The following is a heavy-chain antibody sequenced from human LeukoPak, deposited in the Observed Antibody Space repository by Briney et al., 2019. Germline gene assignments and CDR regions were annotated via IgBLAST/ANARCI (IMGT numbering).Heavy chain of an antibody. CDR3: ARQIAVADADY. D-gene: IGHD6-19*01. V-gene: IGHV3-21*01. CDR2: ISSSSSYI. Sequence: PGGSLRLSCAASGFTFSSDTMNWVRQAPGKGLEWASSISSSSSYIYYADSVKGRFTISRDNAKNSLYLQMNSLRAEDTAVYYCARQIAVADADYWGQGTLVTVSS. CDR1: GFTFSSDT. J-gene: IGHJ4*02.